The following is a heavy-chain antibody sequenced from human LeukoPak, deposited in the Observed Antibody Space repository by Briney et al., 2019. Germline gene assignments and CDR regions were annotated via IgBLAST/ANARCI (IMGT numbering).Heavy chain of an antibody. D-gene: IGHD3-10*01. Sequence: SETLSLTCTVSGGSISSYYWSWIRQPAGKGLEWIGRIYTSGSTNYNPSLKSRVTMSVDTSKNQFSLKLSSVTAADTAVYYCARDPTFMVRGVIITGGWFDPWGQGTLVTVSS. CDR1: GGSISSYY. CDR3: ARDPTFMVRGVIITGGWFDP. CDR2: IYTSGST. V-gene: IGHV4-4*07. J-gene: IGHJ5*02.